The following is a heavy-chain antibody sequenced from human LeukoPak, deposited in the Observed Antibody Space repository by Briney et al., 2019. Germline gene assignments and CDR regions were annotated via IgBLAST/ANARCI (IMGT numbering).Heavy chain of an antibody. D-gene: IGHD3-10*01. CDR1: GGSISSYY. CDR2: IYTSGST. J-gene: IGHJ4*02. Sequence: PSETLSLTCTVSGGSISSYYWSWIRQPAGKGLEWIGRIYTSGSTNYNPSLKSRVTMSVDTSKNQFSLKLSSVTAADTAVYYCARGRGYYGSGSYRGLDYWGQGTLVTVSS. CDR3: ARGRGYYGSGSYRGLDY. V-gene: IGHV4-4*07.